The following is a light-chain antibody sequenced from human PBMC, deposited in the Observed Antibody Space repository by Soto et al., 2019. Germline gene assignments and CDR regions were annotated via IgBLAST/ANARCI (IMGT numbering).Light chain of an antibody. V-gene: IGKV3-15*01. CDR2: GAS. CDR1: QSVSSD. CDR3: QQYGTSLWT. J-gene: IGKJ1*01. Sequence: EIVMTQSPATLSASPGERHTLSCRASQSVSSDLAWYHQKPGQXPRXXIYGASTRATGIPARFSGSGSGTEVTLTINSLQSEDGAVYDGQQYGTSLWTFGQGTKVDIK.